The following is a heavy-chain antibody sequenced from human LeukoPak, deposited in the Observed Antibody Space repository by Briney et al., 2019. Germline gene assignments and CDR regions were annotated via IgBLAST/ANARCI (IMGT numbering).Heavy chain of an antibody. Sequence: TGGSLRLSCAASGFTFSSYGMNWVRQAPGKGLEWVSYISSRSSSIYYADSVKGRFTISRDNAKNSLYLQMNSLRAEDTAVYYCARTGYSSSRDAEYFQHWGQGTLVTVSS. CDR2: ISSRSSSI. CDR3: ARTGYSSSRDAEYFQH. D-gene: IGHD6-13*01. J-gene: IGHJ1*01. V-gene: IGHV3-48*04. CDR1: GFTFSSYG.